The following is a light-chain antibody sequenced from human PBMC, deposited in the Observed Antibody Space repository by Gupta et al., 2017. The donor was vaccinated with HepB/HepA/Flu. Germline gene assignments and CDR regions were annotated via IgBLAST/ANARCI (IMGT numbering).Light chain of an antibody. J-gene: IGLJ3*02. V-gene: IGLV1-40*01. CDR1: SSNIGAGYG. CDR3: QSFDSGLTGPL. CDR2: TND. Sequence: QSVLTQPPSVSGAPGQRVTISCTGSSSNIGAGYGVHWYQKLPGTAPSLLIYTNDNRPSGVPDRFSASKYGTSASLAITGLQAEDEADYYCQSFDSGLTGPLFGGGTKLTVL.